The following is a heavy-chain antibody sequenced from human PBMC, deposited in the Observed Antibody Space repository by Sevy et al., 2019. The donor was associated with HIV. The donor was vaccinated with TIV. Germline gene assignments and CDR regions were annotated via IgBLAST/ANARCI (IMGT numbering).Heavy chain of an antibody. J-gene: IGHJ4*02. CDR3: AREVGRGHDY. CDR1: GFSFRNYW. D-gene: IGHD1-26*01. CDR2: ISFDGSTT. V-gene: IGHV3-74*01. Sequence: GGSLRLSCAASGFSFRNYWMHWVRQAPGKGLVWVSRISFDGSTTTYADSVKCRFTISRDNAKNTLYLQMNSLRAEDTAVYYCAREVGRGHDYWGQGTLVTVSS.